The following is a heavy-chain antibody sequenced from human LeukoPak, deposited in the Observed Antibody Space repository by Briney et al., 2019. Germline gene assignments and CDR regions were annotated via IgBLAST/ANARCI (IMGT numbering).Heavy chain of an antibody. Sequence: ASVKVSCKASGYIFTNFGISWVRQARGQGLEWMGWISGYNGNTKYVQKFQGRVTMTRDMSTSTVYMELSSLRSEDTAVYYCARDLGSSSEPKDNYWGQGTLVTVSS. V-gene: IGHV1-18*01. CDR3: ARDLGSSSEPKDNY. D-gene: IGHD6-6*01. CDR2: ISGYNGNT. J-gene: IGHJ4*02. CDR1: GYIFTNFG.